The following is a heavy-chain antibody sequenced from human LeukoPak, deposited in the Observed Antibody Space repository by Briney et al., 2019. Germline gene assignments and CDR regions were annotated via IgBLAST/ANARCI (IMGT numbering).Heavy chain of an antibody. CDR2: ISGSGGST. J-gene: IGHJ4*02. CDR1: GFTFSTYS. CDR3: AKDNPAAYYGDHGDY. D-gene: IGHD4-17*01. V-gene: IGHV3-23*01. Sequence: GGSLRLSCAASGFTFSTYSMNWVRQAPGKGLEWVSAISGSGGSTYYADSVKGRFTISRDNSKNTLYLQMNSLRAEDTAVYYCAKDNPAAYYGDHGDYWGQGTLVTVSS.